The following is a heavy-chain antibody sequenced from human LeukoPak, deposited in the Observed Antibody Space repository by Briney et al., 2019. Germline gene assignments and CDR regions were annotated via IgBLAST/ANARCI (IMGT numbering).Heavy chain of an antibody. D-gene: IGHD3-22*01. Sequence: GASVKVSCKASGYTFTTYAINWVRQAPGQGLECMGWISTYNGNTNYAQNLQGRVTMTIDTSTSTAYMELRSLRSDDTAVYYCARHRLPRIYYDSNGYYHGAFDIWGQGTVVTVSS. CDR3: ARHRLPRIYYDSNGYYHGAFDI. CDR1: GYTFTTYA. CDR2: ISTYNGNT. V-gene: IGHV1-18*01. J-gene: IGHJ3*02.